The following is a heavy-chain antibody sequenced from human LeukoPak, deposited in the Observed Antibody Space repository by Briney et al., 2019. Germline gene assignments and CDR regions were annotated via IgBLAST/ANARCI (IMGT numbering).Heavy chain of an antibody. CDR2: IYSGGST. V-gene: IGHV3-66*01. Sequence: PGGSLRLSCATSGFTFSNYGMHWVRQAPGKGLEWVSVIYSGGSTYYADSVKGRFTISRDNSKNTLYLQMNSLRAEDTAVYYCARDRGIIAAPHGMDVWGQGTTVTVSS. J-gene: IGHJ6*02. CDR3: ARDRGIIAAPHGMDV. D-gene: IGHD6-25*01. CDR1: GFTFSNYG.